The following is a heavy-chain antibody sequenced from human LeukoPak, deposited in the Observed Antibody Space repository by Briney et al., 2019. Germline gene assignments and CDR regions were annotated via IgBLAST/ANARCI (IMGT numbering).Heavy chain of an antibody. CDR3: ARDRGKYFKTEYFDI. D-gene: IGHD3-10*01. Sequence: GASVKVSCKASGYTFTSYGISWVRQAPGQGLEWIGWISAYNGNTNYAQKLQGRVTMTTDTSTSTAYMELRSLRSDDTAVYYCARDRGKYFKTEYFDIWGQGTMVTVSS. CDR1: GYTFTSYG. J-gene: IGHJ3*02. V-gene: IGHV1-18*01. CDR2: ISAYNGNT.